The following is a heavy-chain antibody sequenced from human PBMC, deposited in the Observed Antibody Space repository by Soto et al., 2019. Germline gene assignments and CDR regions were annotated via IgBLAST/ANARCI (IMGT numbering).Heavy chain of an antibody. CDR1: GFTFDDYA. J-gene: IGHJ5*02. CDR3: AKDIGRYFDWSNWFDP. V-gene: IGHV3-9*01. D-gene: IGHD3-9*01. Sequence: DVQLVESGGGLVQPGRSLRLSCAASGFTFDDYAMHWVRQAPGKGLEWVSGISWNSGSIGYADSVKGRFTISRDNAKNSLYLQMNSLRAEDTALYYCAKDIGRYFDWSNWFDPWGQGTLVTVSS. CDR2: ISWNSGSI.